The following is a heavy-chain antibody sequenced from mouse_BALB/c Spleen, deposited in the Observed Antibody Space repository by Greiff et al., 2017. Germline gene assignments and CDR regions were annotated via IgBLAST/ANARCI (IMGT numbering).Heavy chain of an antibody. D-gene: IGHD2-1*01. CDR2: IWSGGST. V-gene: IGHV2-2*02. J-gene: IGHJ3*01. CDR3: ASYGKGDPWFAY. Sequence: VQVVESGPGLVQPSQSLSITCTVSGFSLTSYGVHWVRQSPGKGLEWLGVIWSGGSTDYNAAFISRLSISKDNSKSQVFFKMNSLQANDTAIYYCASYGKGDPWFAYWGQGTLVTVSA. CDR1: GFSLTSYG.